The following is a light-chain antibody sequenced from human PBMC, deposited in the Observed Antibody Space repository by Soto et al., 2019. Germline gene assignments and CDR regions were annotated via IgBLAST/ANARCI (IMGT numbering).Light chain of an antibody. CDR3: CSSGGSPTYV. Sequence: QSALTQPASVSGSPGQSITISCTGNSSNVGSYKLVSWYQQHPGKAPKLMIFEVNKRPSGVSNRFSGSKSGNTASLTISGLKFEDEADYYCCSSGGSPTYVFGTGTKLTVL. CDR1: SSNVGSYKL. J-gene: IGLJ1*01. V-gene: IGLV2-23*02. CDR2: EVN.